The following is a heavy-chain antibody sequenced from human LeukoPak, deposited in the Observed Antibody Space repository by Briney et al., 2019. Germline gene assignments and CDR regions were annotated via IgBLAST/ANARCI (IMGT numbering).Heavy chain of an antibody. J-gene: IGHJ5*02. CDR3: ARPNNSANWFDR. V-gene: IGHV1-8*01. Sequence: ASVKVSCKASGYTFTSYDINWVGQATGQGLEWMGWMNPNSGNTGYAQKFQRRVTMTRNTSIRTAYMELSRLRSEDTAVYYCARPNNSANWFDRSGQGTLVTVSS. CDR1: GYTFTSYD. D-gene: IGHD4-23*01. CDR2: MNPNSGNT.